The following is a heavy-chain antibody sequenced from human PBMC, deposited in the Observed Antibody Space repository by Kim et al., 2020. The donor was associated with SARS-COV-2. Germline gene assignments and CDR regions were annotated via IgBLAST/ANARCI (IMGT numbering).Heavy chain of an antibody. CDR3: ARDLRGMGNWLDP. Sequence: SETLSLTCTVSGGSANSGSYYWSWIRQPPGKGLEWIGYIYYSGSTNYNPSLKSRVTISVDTSKNQFSLKLSSITAADTAVYYCARDLRGMGNWLDPWGQGTLVPVSS. D-gene: IGHD3-16*01. J-gene: IGHJ5*02. CDR1: GGSANSGSYY. CDR2: IYYSGST. V-gene: IGHV4-61*01.